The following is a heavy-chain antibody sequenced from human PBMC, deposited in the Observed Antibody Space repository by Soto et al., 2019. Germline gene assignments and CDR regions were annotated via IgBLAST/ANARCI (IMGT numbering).Heavy chain of an antibody. CDR3: ARWTYCGGDCYWLDF. V-gene: IGHV4-59*01. D-gene: IGHD2-21*02. J-gene: IGHJ4*02. CDR1: GGSIRGFY. CDR2: IYYSGSA. Sequence: SETLSLTCTISGGSIRGFYWGWIRQPPGKGLEWIGNIYYSGSANYDPSLRSRVTISLNTSKNQFSLNLNSVTAADTAIYYCARWTYCGGDCYWLDFWGQGTLVTVS.